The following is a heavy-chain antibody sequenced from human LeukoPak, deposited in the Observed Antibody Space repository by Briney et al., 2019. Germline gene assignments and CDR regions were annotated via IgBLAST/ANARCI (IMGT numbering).Heavy chain of an antibody. V-gene: IGHV3-23*01. Sequence: PGGSLRLSCAASGFTFSNYAMTWVRQAPGKGLEWVSVISDSGGNTYYAGSVKGRFTISRDDSKNTLYLQMNSLRAEDTAVYYCAKDLPVDDTRGWYGDCWGQGTLVTVSS. J-gene: IGHJ4*02. CDR1: GFTFSNYA. CDR3: AKDLPVDDTRGWYGDC. D-gene: IGHD6-19*01. CDR2: ISDSGGNT.